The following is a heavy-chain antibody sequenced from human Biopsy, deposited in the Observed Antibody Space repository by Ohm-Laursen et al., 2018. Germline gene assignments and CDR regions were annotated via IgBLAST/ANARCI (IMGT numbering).Heavy chain of an antibody. CDR2: VHYTGIT. CDR1: GDSISSYY. V-gene: IGHV4-59*01. J-gene: IGHJ2*01. D-gene: IGHD3-22*01. Sequence: GTLSLTCTVSGDSISSYYWGWIRQPPGKGLEWIGYVHYTGITDYNPSLQSRVTISVDTSKNHFSLRLRSVTPADTAIYYCARDRGYYSDRTVPGYFDLWGRGTLVTVSS. CDR3: ARDRGYYSDRTVPGYFDL.